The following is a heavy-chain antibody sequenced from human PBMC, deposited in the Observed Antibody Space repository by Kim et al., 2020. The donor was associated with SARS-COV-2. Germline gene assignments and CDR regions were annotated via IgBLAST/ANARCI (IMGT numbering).Heavy chain of an antibody. CDR3: ARDLVNWGPGMDV. CDR1: GGSISTYY. Sequence: SETLSLTCTVSGGSISTYYWSWIRQPPGKGLEWVGYIYYSGHTNYNPSLRGRVSISIDTSKNQFSLNLSSVTAADSAVYYCARDLVNWGPGMDVWGQGTTVTVSS. D-gene: IGHD7-27*01. CDR2: IYYSGHT. V-gene: IGHV4-59*01. J-gene: IGHJ6*02.